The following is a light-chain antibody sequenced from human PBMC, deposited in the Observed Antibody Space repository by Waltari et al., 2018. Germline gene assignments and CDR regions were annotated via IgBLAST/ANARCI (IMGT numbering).Light chain of an antibody. V-gene: IGLV3-27*01. J-gene: IGLJ3*02. CDR1: VLANKY. CDR3: YSAADNNPVV. Sequence: HELTQPSSVSVSPGQTARITCSGDVLANKYARWFQQKSGQAPMLVIYKDTERPSGVPERFSGSSSGTTVPLTITGAQTEYEADYYCYSAADNNPVVFGGGTKLTVL. CDR2: KDT.